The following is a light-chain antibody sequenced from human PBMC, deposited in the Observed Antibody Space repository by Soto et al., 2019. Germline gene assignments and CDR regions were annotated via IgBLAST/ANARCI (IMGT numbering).Light chain of an antibody. Sequence: QSALTQPASVSGSPGQSITISCTGTSNDVGNYNYVSWYQQHPGKAPKLMIYDVSNRPSGVFNPFSGSKSGNTASLTISGLPAEDEAHYYCSSYTNSTAVMFGGGTKLTVL. CDR3: SSYTNSTAVM. CDR1: SNDVGNYNY. CDR2: DVS. V-gene: IGLV2-14*01. J-gene: IGLJ3*02.